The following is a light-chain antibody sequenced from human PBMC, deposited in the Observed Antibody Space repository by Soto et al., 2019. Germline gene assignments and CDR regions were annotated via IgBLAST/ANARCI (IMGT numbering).Light chain of an antibody. J-gene: IGLJ2*01. Sequence: QSVLTQPPSVSGAPGQRVTISCTGSSSNIGAGYDVHWYQQLPGTAPKLLIYGDSNRPSGVPDRFSGSKSGTSASLAITGLQAEDEADYYCQSYDSSLRGSVVFGGGTK. CDR3: QSYDSSLRGSVV. CDR1: SSNIGAGYD. V-gene: IGLV1-40*01. CDR2: GDS.